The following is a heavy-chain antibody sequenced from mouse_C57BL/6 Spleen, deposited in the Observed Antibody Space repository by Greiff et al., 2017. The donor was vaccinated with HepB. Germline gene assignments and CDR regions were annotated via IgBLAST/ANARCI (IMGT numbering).Heavy chain of an antibody. J-gene: IGHJ3*01. CDR3: ARDSNYERFAY. Sequence: EVQLQESGGGLVKPGGSLKLSCAASGFTFSSYAMSWVRQTPEKRLEWVATISDGGSYTYYPDNVKGRFTISRDNAKNNLYLQMSHLKSEDTAMYYCARDSNYERFAYWGQGTLVTVSA. D-gene: IGHD2-5*01. CDR1: GFTFSSYA. V-gene: IGHV5-4*01. CDR2: ISDGGSYT.